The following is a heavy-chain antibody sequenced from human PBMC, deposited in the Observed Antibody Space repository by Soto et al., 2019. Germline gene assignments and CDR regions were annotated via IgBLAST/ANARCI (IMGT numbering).Heavy chain of an antibody. D-gene: IGHD3-10*01. J-gene: IGHJ4*02. V-gene: IGHV4-59*01. CDR3: ATTNIRGVMAY. CDR1: GASIRNYF. CDR2: IYYSGST. Sequence: SETQSLTCNVSGASIRNYFCHWIRQSPGKGLEWIGYIYYSGSTYYNPSLKSRVTISVDTSKRQFSLKLSSVTAADTAVYYCATTNIRGVMAYWGQGTLVTVS.